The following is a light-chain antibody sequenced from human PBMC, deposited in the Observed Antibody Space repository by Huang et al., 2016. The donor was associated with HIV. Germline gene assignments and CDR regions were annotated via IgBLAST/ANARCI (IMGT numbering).Light chain of an antibody. V-gene: IGKV2-28*01. CDR2: LGS. J-gene: IGKJ2*01. CDR3: IQGLQTPYT. Sequence: DFVMTQSPLSLPVTPGEPASISCRSSQSLLHSNGYNYLDLYLQKPGQSPQLLIYLGSDRASGVPDRFSGSGSGTDFTLKISRVEAEDVGVYYCIQGLQTPYTFGQGTKLEIK. CDR1: QSLLHSNGYNY.